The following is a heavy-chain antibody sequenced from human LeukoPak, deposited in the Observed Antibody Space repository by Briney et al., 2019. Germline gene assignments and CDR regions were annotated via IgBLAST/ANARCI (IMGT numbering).Heavy chain of an antibody. D-gene: IGHD3-10*01. J-gene: IGHJ5*02. CDR2: IYYSGST. Sequence: SETLSLTCTVSGGSISSSSYYWGWIRQPPGKGLEWIGSIYYSGSTYYNPSLKSRVTISVDTSKNQFSLKLSSVTAADTAVYYCARDGRFGELPPPWGQGTLVTVSS. CDR3: ARDGRFGELPPP. CDR1: GGSISSSSYY. V-gene: IGHV4-39*07.